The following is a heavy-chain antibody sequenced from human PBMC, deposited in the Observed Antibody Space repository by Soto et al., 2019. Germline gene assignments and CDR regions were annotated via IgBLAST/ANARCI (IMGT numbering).Heavy chain of an antibody. V-gene: IGHV3-33*01. CDR1: GFTFSSYG. Sequence: VQLVESGGGVVQPGRSLRLSCAASGFTFSSYGMHWVRQAPGKGLEWVAVIWYDGSNKYYADSVKGRFTISRDNSKNTLYLQMNSLRAEDTAVYYCARDHAMYYDSSGYPDYWGQGTLVTVSS. CDR2: IWYDGSNK. D-gene: IGHD3-22*01. CDR3: ARDHAMYYDSSGYPDY. J-gene: IGHJ4*02.